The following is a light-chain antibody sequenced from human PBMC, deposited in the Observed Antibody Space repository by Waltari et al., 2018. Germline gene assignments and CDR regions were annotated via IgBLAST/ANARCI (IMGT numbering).Light chain of an antibody. CDR1: SSNIGPYY. Sequence: QSVLTQPPSASGTPGQRVTISCSGSSSNIGPYYVYWYQQFPGTAPKLPIYRNNQRPSGVPDRFSGSKSGTSASLAIGGLRSEDEADYYCATWDDSLTAWVFGGGTKVTVL. V-gene: IGLV1-47*01. CDR2: RNN. CDR3: ATWDDSLTAWV. J-gene: IGLJ3*02.